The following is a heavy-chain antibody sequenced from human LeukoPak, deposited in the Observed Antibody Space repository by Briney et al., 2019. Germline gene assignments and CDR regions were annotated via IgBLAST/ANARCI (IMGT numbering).Heavy chain of an antibody. CDR1: GYTFTGYY. J-gene: IGHJ4*02. CDR2: INPNSGGT. CDR3: ARDGYCSSTSCSGVPKI. Sequence: ASVKVSCKASGYTFTGYYMHWVRQAPGQGLEWMGWINPNSGGTNYAQKLQGRVTMTRDTSISTAYMVLSRLRSDDTAVYYCARDGYCSSTSCSGVPKIWGQGTLVTVSS. D-gene: IGHD2-2*03. V-gene: IGHV1-2*02.